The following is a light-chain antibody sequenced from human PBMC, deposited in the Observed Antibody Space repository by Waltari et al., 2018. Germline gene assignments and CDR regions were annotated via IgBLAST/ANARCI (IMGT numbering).Light chain of an antibody. Sequence: SYELTQPLSVSVALGQTARITCGGNNIGSKNVHWYQQKPGQAPGLVISRDSNRPSGIPERFSGSNSGNTATLTISRAQAGDEADYYCQVWDSSTHVVFGGGTKLTVL. V-gene: IGLV3-9*01. J-gene: IGLJ2*01. CDR3: QVWDSSTHVV. CDR1: NIGSKN. CDR2: RDS.